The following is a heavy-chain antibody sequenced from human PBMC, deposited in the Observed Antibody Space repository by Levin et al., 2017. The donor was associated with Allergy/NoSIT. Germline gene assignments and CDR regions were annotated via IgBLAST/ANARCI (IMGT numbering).Heavy chain of an antibody. Sequence: GGSLRLSCAASGFTFSSYAMHWVRQAPGKGLEWVAVISYDGSNKYYADSVKGRFTISRDNSKNTLYLQMNSLRAEDTAVYYCARESQLRYFDSSGAFDIWGQGTMVTVSS. D-gene: IGHD3-9*01. CDR1: GFTFSSYA. J-gene: IGHJ3*02. V-gene: IGHV3-30-3*01. CDR2: ISYDGSNK. CDR3: ARESQLRYFDSSGAFDI.